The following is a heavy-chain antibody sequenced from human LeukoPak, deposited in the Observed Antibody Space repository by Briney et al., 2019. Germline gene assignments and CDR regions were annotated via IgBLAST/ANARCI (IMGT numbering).Heavy chain of an antibody. CDR3: AATERTIFGDTLPDY. V-gene: IGHV1-24*01. Sequence: GALVKVSCKVSGYTLTELSMHWVRQAPGKGLEWMGGFDPEDGETIYAQKFQGRVTMTEDTSTDTAYMELSSLRSEDTAVYYCAATERTIFGDTLPDYWGQGTLVTVSS. CDR1: GYTLTELS. D-gene: IGHD3-3*01. J-gene: IGHJ4*02. CDR2: FDPEDGET.